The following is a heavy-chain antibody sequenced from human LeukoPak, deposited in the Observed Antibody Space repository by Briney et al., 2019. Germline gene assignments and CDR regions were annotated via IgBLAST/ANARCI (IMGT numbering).Heavy chain of an antibody. V-gene: IGHV3-23*01. CDR1: GFTFRYYA. Sequence: GGSLRLSCAASGFTFRYYAMSWVRQAPGRGLEWVSTVSGSAGNTYYADSVKGRSTISRDNSKNTLYLQMNSLRAEDTAVYYCASDPYYYGSGSFPDWFDPWGQGTLVTVSS. CDR3: ASDPYYYGSGSFPDWFDP. CDR2: VSGSAGNT. J-gene: IGHJ5*02. D-gene: IGHD3-10*01.